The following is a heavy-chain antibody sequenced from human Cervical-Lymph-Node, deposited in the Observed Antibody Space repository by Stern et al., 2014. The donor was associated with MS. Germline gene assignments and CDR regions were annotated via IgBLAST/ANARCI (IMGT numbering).Heavy chain of an antibody. CDR1: GYKFTNNW. CDR3: ARRGHGYMGIDY. J-gene: IGHJ4*02. Sequence: VQLVQSGAEVKKPGESLRISCGVSGYKFTNNWIGWVRQMPGKGLEWMGIIYPGDSETRYSPSFQGQVTILVDKSNTTAYLQWSSLKASDTALYYCARRGHGYMGIDYWGQGTPVTVSS. V-gene: IGHV5-51*03. D-gene: IGHD5-24*01. CDR2: IYPGDSET.